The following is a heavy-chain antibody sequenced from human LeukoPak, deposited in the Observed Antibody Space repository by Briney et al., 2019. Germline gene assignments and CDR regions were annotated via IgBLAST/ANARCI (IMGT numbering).Heavy chain of an antibody. CDR2: IIPIFGTP. D-gene: IGHD2-8*02. CDR1: GGTFSSYA. Sequence: GSSVKVSCKASGGTFSSYAISWVRQAPGQGLEWMGGIIPIFGTPNYAQKFQGRVTITADESTSTAYMELSSLRSEVTAVYYCARDVEGYCTAGSCYTGGYWGQGTLVTVSS. J-gene: IGHJ4*02. CDR3: ARDVEGYCTAGSCYTGGY. V-gene: IGHV1-69*01.